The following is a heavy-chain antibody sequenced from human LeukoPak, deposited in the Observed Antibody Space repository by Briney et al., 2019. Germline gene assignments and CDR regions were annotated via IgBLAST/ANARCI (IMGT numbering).Heavy chain of an antibody. J-gene: IGHJ3*02. CDR1: GGSFSGYY. D-gene: IGHD2-2*01. Sequence: SETLSLTCAVYGGSFSGYYWSWIRQPPGKGLEWIGEINHSGSTNYNPSLKSRVTISVDTSKNQFSLKPSSVTAADTAVYYCARGRGGCSSTSCPRAFDIWGQGTMVTVSS. V-gene: IGHV4-34*01. CDR2: INHSGST. CDR3: ARGRGGCSSTSCPRAFDI.